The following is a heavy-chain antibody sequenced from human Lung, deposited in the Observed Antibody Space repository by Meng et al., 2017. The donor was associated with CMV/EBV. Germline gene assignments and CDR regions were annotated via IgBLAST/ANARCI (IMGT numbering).Heavy chain of an antibody. V-gene: IGHV4-34*01. CDR3: ARGGFTYDLWSGYDFDY. J-gene: IGHJ4*02. CDR2: IYHSGST. CDR1: GGSFSGYY. D-gene: IGHD3-3*01. Sequence: SXTXSLXCAVYGGSFSGYYWSWIRQPPGKGLEWIGEIYHSGSTNYNPSLKSRVTISVDTSKNQFSLKLSSVTAADTAVYYCARGGFTYDLWSGYDFDYWGQGTXVTVDS.